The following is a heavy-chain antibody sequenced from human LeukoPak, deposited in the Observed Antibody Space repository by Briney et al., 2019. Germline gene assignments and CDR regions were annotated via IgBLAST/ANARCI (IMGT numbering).Heavy chain of an antibody. CDR1: GFTFSSYV. Sequence: GGSLRLSCAASGFTFSSYVMTWVRQAPGKGLEWVSAISGSGGSTYYADSVKGRFTISRDNSKNTLYLQMCSLRADDTAVYYCAKDWAAAAENYYYYYGMDVWGQGTTVTVSS. V-gene: IGHV3-23*01. J-gene: IGHJ6*02. CDR3: AKDWAAAAENYYYYYGMDV. D-gene: IGHD6-13*01. CDR2: ISGSGGST.